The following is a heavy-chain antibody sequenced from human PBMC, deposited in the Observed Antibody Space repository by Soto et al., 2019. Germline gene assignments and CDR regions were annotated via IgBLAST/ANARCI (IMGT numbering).Heavy chain of an antibody. CDR3: AREIIPLTTDWYFDL. Sequence: SETLSLTCTVSGGSISSSSYYWGWIRQPPGKGLEWIGSIYYSGSTYYNPSLKSRVTISVDTSKNQFSLRLSSVTAADTAVYYCAREIIPLTTDWYFDLWGRGTLVTVSS. D-gene: IGHD4-17*01. V-gene: IGHV4-39*02. CDR2: IYYSGST. CDR1: GGSISSSSYY. J-gene: IGHJ2*01.